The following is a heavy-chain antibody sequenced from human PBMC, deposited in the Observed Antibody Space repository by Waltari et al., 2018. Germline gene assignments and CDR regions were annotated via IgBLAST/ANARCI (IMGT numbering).Heavy chain of an antibody. V-gene: IGHV4-31*03. Sequence: QVQLQESGPGLVKASQTLSLTCTVSGDSISSGDYCWNWIRQHPGKGLEWIGYISYSGSTYYNPSINSRVTISVETSQNQFSLKLSSVTAADTAVYYCARATFGDLFLFDFWGPGTLVSVSS. D-gene: IGHD3-10*01. J-gene: IGHJ4*02. CDR1: GDSISSGDYC. CDR3: ARATFGDLFLFDF. CDR2: ISYSGST.